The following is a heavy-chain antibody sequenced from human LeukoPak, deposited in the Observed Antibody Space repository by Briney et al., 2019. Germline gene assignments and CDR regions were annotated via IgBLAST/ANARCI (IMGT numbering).Heavy chain of an antibody. CDR3: ARGVGYSYGFYYYYMDV. D-gene: IGHD5-18*01. J-gene: IGHJ6*03. CDR1: GDSVSINSAA. Sequence: SRTLSLTCAISGDSVSINSAACNWVRQSPSRGLEWLGSTYYRSEWYNDYAVSVKSRITINPDTSKNPFSLQLNSVTPEDTAVYYCARGVGYSYGFYYYYMDVWGKGTTVTVSS. V-gene: IGHV6-1*01. CDR2: TYYRSEWYN.